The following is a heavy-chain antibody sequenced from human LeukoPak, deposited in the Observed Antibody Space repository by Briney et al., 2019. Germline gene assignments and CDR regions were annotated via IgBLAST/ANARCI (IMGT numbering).Heavy chain of an antibody. CDR3: ARGVSPYLRSGSAP. CDR1: GGTFSSYA. D-gene: IGHD3-3*01. J-gene: IGHJ5*02. V-gene: IGHV1-69*01. Sequence: SVKVSCKASGGTFSSYAISWVRQAPGQGLEWMGGIIPIFGTANYAQKFQGRVTITADESTSTAYMELSSLRSEDTAVYYCARGVSPYLRSGSAPWGQGTLVTVSS. CDR2: IIPIFGTA.